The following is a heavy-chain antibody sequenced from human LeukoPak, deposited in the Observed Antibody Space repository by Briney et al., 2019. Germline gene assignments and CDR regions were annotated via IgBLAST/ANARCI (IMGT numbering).Heavy chain of an antibody. Sequence: PGGSLRLSCSASGFTFTTYGMNWVRQAPGKGLEWVSGIGGSGTRTYYADSVKGRFTISRDNAKNTLNLQMNSLRAEDTAVYYCARDLGQYYDTSDNWFDPWGQGTLVTVSS. D-gene: IGHD3-22*01. CDR2: IGGSGTRT. CDR3: ARDLGQYYDTSDNWFDP. V-gene: IGHV3-23*01. CDR1: GFTFTTYG. J-gene: IGHJ5*02.